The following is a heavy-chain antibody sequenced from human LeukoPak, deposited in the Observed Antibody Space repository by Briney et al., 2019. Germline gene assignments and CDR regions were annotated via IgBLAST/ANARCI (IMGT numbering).Heavy chain of an antibody. V-gene: IGHV3-7*04. CDR1: GFTFSSYW. CDR3: ARDSTLRYSSSYYYGMDV. J-gene: IGHJ6*02. D-gene: IGHD6-13*01. CDR2: IKQDGSEK. Sequence: PGGSLRLSCAASGFTFSSYWMSWVRQAPGKGLEWVANIKQDGSEKYYVDSVKGRFTISRDNAKNSLYLQMNGLRAEDTAVYYCARDSTLRYSSSYYYGMDVWGQGTTVTVSS.